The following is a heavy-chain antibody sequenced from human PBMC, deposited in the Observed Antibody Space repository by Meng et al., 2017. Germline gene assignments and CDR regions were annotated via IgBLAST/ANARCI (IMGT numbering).Heavy chain of an antibody. J-gene: IGHJ4*02. CDR2: AYYRSKWYH. D-gene: IGHD1-26*01. CDR3: ARGSYSFDS. V-gene: IGHV6-1*01. Sequence: QLKLKKSGPGLVKPSQTLSLICAISGDSVSSNSAAWNWIRQSPSRGLEWLGRAYYRSKWYHDYAESVKSRISIDPDTSKNQFSLQLRSVTPEDSAVYYCARGSYSFDSWGQRTLVTVSS. CDR1: GDSVSSNSAA.